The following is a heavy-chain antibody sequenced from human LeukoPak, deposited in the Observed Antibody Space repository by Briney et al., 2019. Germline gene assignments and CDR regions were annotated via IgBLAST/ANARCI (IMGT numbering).Heavy chain of an antibody. CDR1: GFTFSSYA. CDR3: AKGFLIRGIAAAANFDY. CDR2: ISNSDGNT. V-gene: IGHV3-23*01. J-gene: IGHJ4*02. Sequence: GGSLRLSCAASGFTFSSYAMSWVRQAPGKGLEWVSTISNSDGNTYYADSVKGRFTISRDNSKNTLYLQMNSLRAEDTAVYYCAKGFLIRGIAAAANFDYWGQGTLVTVSS. D-gene: IGHD6-13*01.